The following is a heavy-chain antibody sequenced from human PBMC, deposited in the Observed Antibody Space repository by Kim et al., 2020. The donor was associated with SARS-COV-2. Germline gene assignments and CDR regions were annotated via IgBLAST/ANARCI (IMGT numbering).Heavy chain of an antibody. J-gene: IGHJ4*02. D-gene: IGHD3-22*01. CDR2: IYSGGST. Sequence: GGSLRLSCAASGFTVSSNYMSWVRQAPGKGLEWVSVIYSGGSTYYADSVKGRFTISRDNSKNTLYLQMNSLRAEDTAVYYCARGPDQAYYYDSSGYWGYDYWGQGTLVTVSS. CDR1: GFTVSSNY. CDR3: ARGPDQAYYYDSSGYWGYDY. V-gene: IGHV3-53*01.